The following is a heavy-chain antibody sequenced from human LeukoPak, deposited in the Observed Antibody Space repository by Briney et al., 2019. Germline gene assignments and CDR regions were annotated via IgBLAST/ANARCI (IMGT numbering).Heavy chain of an antibody. CDR3: AKAVVTATKYYYHYMDV. Sequence: GASVKVSCKASGYTFTDYYMHWVRQAPGQGLEWMRWMNPNSGGTNYAQKFQGRVTMTRDTSISTAYMELSRLRSDDTAVYYCAKAVVTATKYYYHYMDVRGKGTTVTVSS. J-gene: IGHJ6*03. CDR1: GYTFTDYY. CDR2: MNPNSGGT. V-gene: IGHV1-2*02. D-gene: IGHD2-21*02.